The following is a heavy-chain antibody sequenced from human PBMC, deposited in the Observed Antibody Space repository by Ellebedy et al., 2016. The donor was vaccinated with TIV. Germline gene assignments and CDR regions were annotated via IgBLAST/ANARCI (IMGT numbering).Heavy chain of an antibody. CDR3: VYGRAVDAYYI. D-gene: IGHD4-17*01. J-gene: IGHJ3*02. V-gene: IGHV4-39*01. CDR2: IYHSGST. Sequence: SETLSLXXTVSVGLVTGSIYYWGWIRQPPGKGLEWIGSIYHSGSTYYNPSLKSRVTISVDTSKKQVSLKLSSVTAADTAIYYCVYGRAVDAYYIWGQGTMVTVSS. CDR1: VGLVTGSIYY.